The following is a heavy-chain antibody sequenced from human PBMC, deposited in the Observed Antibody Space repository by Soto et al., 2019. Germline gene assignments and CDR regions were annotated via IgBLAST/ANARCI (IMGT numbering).Heavy chain of an antibody. CDR2: INYFGST. D-gene: IGHD3-9*01. V-gene: IGHV4-59*01. CDR3: ARYFDWPSGLDI. J-gene: IGHJ3*02. CDR1: GGSISGYY. Sequence: SETLSLTCTVSGGSISGYYWSWIRQPPGKRLEWIGYINYFGSTNYNPSLKSRVTISVDTSREQFSLRLDSVTAADTAVYYCARYFDWPSGLDIWGQGTMVTVSS.